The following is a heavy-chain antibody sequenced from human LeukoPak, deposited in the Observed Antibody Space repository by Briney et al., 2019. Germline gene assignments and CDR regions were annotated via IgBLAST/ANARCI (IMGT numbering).Heavy chain of an antibody. V-gene: IGHV3-23*01. CDR2: IVSNGDRI. Sequence: PGGSLRLSCAASGFTFSSYAMNWVRQAPGKGLEWVSTIVSNGDRIYYADSVRGRFTISRDNSESTLYLQMNSLRAEDTAIYYCAKAPMEDSWYVHFDFWGQGTLVTVSS. CDR1: GFTFSSYA. CDR3: AKAPMEDSWYVHFDF. D-gene: IGHD6-13*01. J-gene: IGHJ4*02.